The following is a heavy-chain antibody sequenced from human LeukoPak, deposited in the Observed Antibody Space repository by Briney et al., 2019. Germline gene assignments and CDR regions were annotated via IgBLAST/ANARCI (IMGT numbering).Heavy chain of an antibody. CDR1: GGSFSYY. CDR3: ARVSTNPYYFDY. Sequence: SETLSLTCTVYGGSFSYYWTWIRQPPGKGLEWIGEINHSGSTNYNPSLKSRVTISVDTSKNQFSLKLSSVTAADTAVYYCARVSTNPYYFDYWGQGTLVTVSS. D-gene: IGHD1-14*01. V-gene: IGHV4-34*01. J-gene: IGHJ4*02. CDR2: INHSGST.